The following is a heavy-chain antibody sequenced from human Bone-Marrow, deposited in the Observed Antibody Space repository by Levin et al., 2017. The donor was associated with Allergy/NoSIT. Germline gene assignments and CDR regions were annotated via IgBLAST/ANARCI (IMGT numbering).Heavy chain of an antibody. Sequence: GASVKVSCKASGGTFSSYAISWVRQAPGQGLEWMGGIIPIFGTANYAQKFQGRVTITADESTSTAYMELSSLRSEDTAVYYCARDFRSVNSSRYYYYYYMDVWGKGTTVTVSS. CDR3: ARDFRSVNSSRYYYYYYMDV. V-gene: IGHV1-69*13. CDR1: GGTFSSYA. J-gene: IGHJ6*03. CDR2: IIPIFGTA. D-gene: IGHD6-6*01.